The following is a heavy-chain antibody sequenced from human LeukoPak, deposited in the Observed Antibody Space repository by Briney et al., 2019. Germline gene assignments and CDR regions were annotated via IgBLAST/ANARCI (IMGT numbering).Heavy chain of an antibody. CDR1: SGSINSYF. J-gene: IGHJ4*02. CDR2: IYTTGRT. CDR3: GRQGYTASHYFLDF. D-gene: IGHD1-26*01. Sequence: SETLSLTCTVSSGSINSYFWGWVRQPPGKGLEWIGRIYTTGRTHSNPSLKSRVTISVDTSTNQFSLNLRSLTAPDTAVYYCGRQGYTASHYFLDFWSRGNLVAVS. V-gene: IGHV4-4*07.